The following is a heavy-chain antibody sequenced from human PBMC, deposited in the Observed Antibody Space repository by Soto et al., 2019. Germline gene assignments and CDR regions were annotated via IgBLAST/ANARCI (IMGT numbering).Heavy chain of an antibody. CDR2: VYNDGGST. J-gene: IGHJ4*02. CDR1: GFTFSSYA. D-gene: IGHD2-15*01. Sequence: GGSLRLSCAASGFTFSSYAMSWVRQAPGKGLEWVSAVYNDGGSTYHADSVTGRFTISRDNAKNTVYLQMSDLRVEDTAMYYCEVRPGYSTGGDYWGRGTLVTVSS. V-gene: IGHV3-23*01. CDR3: EVRPGYSTGGDY.